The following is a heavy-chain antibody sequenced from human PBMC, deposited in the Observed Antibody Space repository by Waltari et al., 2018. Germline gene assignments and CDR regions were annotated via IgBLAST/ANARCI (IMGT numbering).Heavy chain of an antibody. CDR1: GFTFSSYW. Sequence: EVQLVESGGGLVQPGGSLRLSCAASGFTFSSYWIHWVRQAPGKGLVWVSRINNDGIGTSDADSVKGRFTISRDNAKNTLYLQMNSLRAEDTAVYYCARAISSGWWFDYWGQGTLVTVSS. V-gene: IGHV3-74*01. J-gene: IGHJ4*02. D-gene: IGHD6-19*01. CDR2: INNDGIGT. CDR3: ARAISSGWWFDY.